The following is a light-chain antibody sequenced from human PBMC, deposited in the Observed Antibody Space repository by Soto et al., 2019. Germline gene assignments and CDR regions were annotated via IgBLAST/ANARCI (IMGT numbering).Light chain of an antibody. Sequence: EIVMTQSPLSLPVTPGEPASISCRSSQSLLHSSGSNFLDWYLQKPGQSPQLLIYLGSNRASGVPDRFSGRGSGTDFTLKISRVEAADVGVFYCMQVLQAPLSFGGGTRVEIK. CDR3: MQVLQAPLS. V-gene: IGKV2-28*01. J-gene: IGKJ4*01. CDR1: QSLLHSSGSNF. CDR2: LGS.